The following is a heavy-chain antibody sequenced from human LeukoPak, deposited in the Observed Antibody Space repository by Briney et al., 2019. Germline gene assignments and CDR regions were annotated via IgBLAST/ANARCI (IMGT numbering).Heavy chain of an antibody. V-gene: IGHV1-8*01. J-gene: IGHJ4*02. Sequence: ASVKVSCKASGYTFTSYDINRVRQATGQGLGWMGWMNPNSGNTGYEQKFQGRVTMTRNTSISTAYMEVSSVRSEDTAVYYCARAGRAVAAYYWGQGTLVTVSS. CDR1: GYTFTSYD. CDR2: MNPNSGNT. D-gene: IGHD6-19*01. CDR3: ARAGRAVAAYY.